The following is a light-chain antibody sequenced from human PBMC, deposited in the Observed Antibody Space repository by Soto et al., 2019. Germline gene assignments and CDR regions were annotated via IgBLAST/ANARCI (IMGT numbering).Light chain of an antibody. CDR3: PQYDRLPLT. V-gene: IGKV1-33*01. Sequence: DIQMTQSPSSLSASVGDRVTITCQASQGITKYLNWYQQKPGKAPKLLIYDASNLETGVPSRFSGSGSGTDSTTNISSPQPKVIAKYYSPQYDRLPLTFGGGTKVEIK. CDR1: QGITKY. CDR2: DAS. J-gene: IGKJ4*01.